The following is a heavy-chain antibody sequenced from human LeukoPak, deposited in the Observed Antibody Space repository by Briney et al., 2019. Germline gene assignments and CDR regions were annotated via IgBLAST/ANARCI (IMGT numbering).Heavy chain of an antibody. J-gene: IGHJ6*03. Sequence: GGSLRLSCAASGFTFSSYGMHWVRQAPGKGLEWVAVISYDGSNKYYADSVKGRFTISRDNSKNTLYLQMNSLRAEDTAVYYCARDGNYDYMDVWGKGTTVTVSS. CDR1: GFTFSSYG. D-gene: IGHD2-15*01. CDR3: ARDGNYDYMDV. V-gene: IGHV3-30*03. CDR2: ISYDGSNK.